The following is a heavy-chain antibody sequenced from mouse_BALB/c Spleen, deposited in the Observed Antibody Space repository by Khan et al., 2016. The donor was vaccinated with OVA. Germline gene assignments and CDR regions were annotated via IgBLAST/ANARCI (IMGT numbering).Heavy chain of an antibody. CDR1: GYSITSEYA. CDR2: INYSGNN. J-gene: IGHJ3*01. V-gene: IGHV3-2*02. Sequence: EVKLLESGPGLVKPSQSLSLTCTVTGYSITSEYAWNWIRQFPGNKLEWMGYINYSGNNRSNPSLKSRTSITRNTAKTQFVRQLNSVTTENTATYYCARKDYYDYDPFPYWGQGTLVTVSA. D-gene: IGHD2-4*01. CDR3: ARKDYYDYDPFPY.